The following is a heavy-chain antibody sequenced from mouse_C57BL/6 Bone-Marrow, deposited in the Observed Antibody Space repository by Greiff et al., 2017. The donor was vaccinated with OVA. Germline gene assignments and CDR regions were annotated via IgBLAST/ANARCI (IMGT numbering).Heavy chain of an antibody. J-gene: IGHJ3*01. V-gene: IGHV1-81*01. CDR1: GYTFTSYG. D-gene: IGHD2-5*01. CDR2: IYPRRGNT. CDR3: ARINYSNPWCAY. Sequence: QVQLQQSGAELARPGASVKLSCKASGYTFTSYGISWVKQRTGQGLEWIGEIYPRRGNTYYNEKFKGKATLTADKSSSTAYMELRSLTSEDAAVYFCARINYSNPWCAYWGQGTLVTVSA.